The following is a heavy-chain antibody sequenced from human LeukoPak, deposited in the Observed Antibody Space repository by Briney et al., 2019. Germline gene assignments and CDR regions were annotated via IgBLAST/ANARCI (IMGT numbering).Heavy chain of an antibody. Sequence: SETLSLTCTVSGGSISSSSYHWGWIRQPPGKGLEWIGNIYYSGSTYYNPSLKSRVTISVDTSKNQFSLKLSSVTAADTAVYYCAREVKYGSGSYLDYWGQGTLVTVSS. CDR3: AREVKYGSGSYLDY. CDR1: GGSISSSSYH. D-gene: IGHD3-10*01. J-gene: IGHJ4*02. CDR2: IYYSGST. V-gene: IGHV4-39*07.